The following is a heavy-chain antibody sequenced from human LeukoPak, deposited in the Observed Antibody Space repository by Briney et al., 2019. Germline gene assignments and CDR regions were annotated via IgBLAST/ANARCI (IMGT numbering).Heavy chain of an antibody. CDR3: ASVGIAVAGTFDY. D-gene: IGHD6-19*01. CDR2: INPNSGGT. V-gene: IGHV1-2*02. J-gene: IGHJ4*02. Sequence: GASVTVSCKASGYTFTVYYMHWVRQAPGQGLEWMGWINPNSGGTNYAQKFQGRVTMTRDTSISTAYMELSRLRSDDTAVYYCASVGIAVAGTFDYWGQGTLVTVSS. CDR1: GYTFTVYY.